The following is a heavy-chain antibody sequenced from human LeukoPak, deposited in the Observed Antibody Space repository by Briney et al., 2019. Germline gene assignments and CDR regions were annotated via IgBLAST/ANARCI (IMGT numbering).Heavy chain of an antibody. D-gene: IGHD3-16*01. CDR3: ASVGGDLAGV. J-gene: IGHJ6*04. Sequence: SETLSLTCAVYGGSFSGYYWSWIRQPPGKGLEWIGEINHSGSTNYNPSLKSRVTISVDTSKNQFSLKLSSVTAADTAVYYCASVGGDLAGVWGKGTTVTVSS. CDR2: INHSGST. CDR1: GGSFSGYY. V-gene: IGHV4-34*01.